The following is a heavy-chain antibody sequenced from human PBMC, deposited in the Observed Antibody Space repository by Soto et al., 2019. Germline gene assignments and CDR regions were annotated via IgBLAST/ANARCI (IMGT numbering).Heavy chain of an antibody. D-gene: IGHD3-3*01. CDR1: GVYISSHY. CDR3: ARDGTHYDFWSGLLRQVPYFDY. Sequence: PSDTLSLTCMVSGVYISSHYWSWIRQPAGKGLGWIGRIHSSGSTNYNPSLKSRISMSVDTSKNQVSLKLTSVTAADTAVYYCARDGTHYDFWSGLLRQVPYFDYWGQGTLVTVSS. CDR2: IHSSGST. V-gene: IGHV4-4*07. J-gene: IGHJ4*02.